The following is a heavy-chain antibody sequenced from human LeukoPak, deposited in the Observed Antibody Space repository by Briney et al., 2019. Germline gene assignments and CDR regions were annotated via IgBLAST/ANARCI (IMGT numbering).Heavy chain of an antibody. V-gene: IGHV3-7*01. J-gene: IGHJ6*03. D-gene: IGHD6-13*01. CDR2: IKQDGSEK. Sequence: GGSLRLSCAASGFTFSNYWMSWVRQAPGKGLEWVANIKQDGSEKYYVDSVKGRFTISRDNAKNSLYLHMNSLRAEDTAVYYCAREGSSSWRGWYMDVWGKGTTVTISS. CDR3: AREGSSSWRGWYMDV. CDR1: GFTFSNYW.